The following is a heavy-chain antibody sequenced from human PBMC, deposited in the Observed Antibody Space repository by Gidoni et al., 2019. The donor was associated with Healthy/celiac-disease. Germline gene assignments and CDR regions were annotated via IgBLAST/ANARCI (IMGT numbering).Heavy chain of an antibody. CDR1: GFTFCSYG. D-gene: IGHD6-19*01. CDR2: ISYDGSNK. Sequence: QVQLVEPGGGVVQPGRSLRLSCSASGFTFCSYGMHWVLQAPGKGLEWVAVISYDGSNKYYADSVKGRFTISRDNSKNTLYLQMNSLRAEDTAVYYCAKDGIAVAGYYYYGMDVWGQGTTVTVSS. V-gene: IGHV3-30*18. CDR3: AKDGIAVAGYYYYGMDV. J-gene: IGHJ6*02.